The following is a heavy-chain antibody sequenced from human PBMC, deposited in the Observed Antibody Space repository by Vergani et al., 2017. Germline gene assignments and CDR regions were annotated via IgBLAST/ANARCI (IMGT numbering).Heavy chain of an antibody. CDR3: AKVLYSGSYQYLGVAFDV. CDR2: ISWNSGSI. J-gene: IGHJ3*01. V-gene: IGHV3-9*01. Sequence: EVQLLESGGGLVQPGGSLRLTCAASEFTFSNYAMNWVRQAPGKGLEWVSGISWNSGSIGYADSVKGRFTISRDNAKNSLYLQMNSLSAEDSALCYCAKVLYSGSYQYLGVAFDVWGQETMVTVSS. CDR1: EFTFSNYA. D-gene: IGHD1-26*01.